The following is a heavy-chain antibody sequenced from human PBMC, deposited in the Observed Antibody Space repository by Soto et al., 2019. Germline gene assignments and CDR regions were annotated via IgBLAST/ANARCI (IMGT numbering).Heavy chain of an antibody. Sequence: QVQLVESGGGLVKPGGSLRLSCAASGFTFSDYYMSWIRQAPGKGLEWVSYISSSSSYTNYADSEKGRFTISRDNAKNSLYLQMNSLRAEDTAVYYCARGPFYGDYVENGMDVWGQGTTVTVSS. D-gene: IGHD4-17*01. CDR3: ARGPFYGDYVENGMDV. V-gene: IGHV3-11*05. CDR1: GFTFSDYY. J-gene: IGHJ6*02. CDR2: ISSSSSYT.